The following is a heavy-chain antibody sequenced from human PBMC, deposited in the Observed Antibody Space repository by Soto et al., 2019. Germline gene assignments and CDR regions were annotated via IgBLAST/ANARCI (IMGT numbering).Heavy chain of an antibody. CDR1: GASVDSAGYF. D-gene: IGHD5-18*01. CDR2: INYSGST. V-gene: IGHV4-31*03. Sequence: SETLSLTCTVSGASVDSAGYFWTWIHQRPGKGLEWIGHINYSGSTDHTPSLRSRLMVSIDTPKNQFSLKLNSVTAADTAIYYCARGTGLSYTYGIDDWGQGTLVTVSS. CDR3: ARGTGLSYTYGIDD. J-gene: IGHJ1*01.